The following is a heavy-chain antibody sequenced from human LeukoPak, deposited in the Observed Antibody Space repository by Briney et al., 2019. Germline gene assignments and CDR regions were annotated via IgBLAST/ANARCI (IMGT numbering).Heavy chain of an antibody. CDR2: ISYDGSNK. CDR3: AREPKGIAAAGTDY. D-gene: IGHD6-13*01. CDR1: GFTFSSYA. Sequence: GGSLRLSCAASGFTFSSYAMHWVRQAPGKGLEWVAVISYDGSNKYYADSVKGRFTISRDNSKNTLYLQMNSLRAEDTAVYYCAREPKGIAAAGTDYWGQGTLVTVSS. J-gene: IGHJ4*02. V-gene: IGHV3-30-3*01.